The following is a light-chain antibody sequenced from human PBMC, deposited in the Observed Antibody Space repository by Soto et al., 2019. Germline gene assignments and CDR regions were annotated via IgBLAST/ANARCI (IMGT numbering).Light chain of an antibody. V-gene: IGKV1-39*01. CDR1: RTIGSY. CDR2: AAT. J-gene: IGKJ3*01. Sequence: DIHMTQSPSSLSASVGDRVTITCRASRTIGSYLNWYQQKPGTAPKLLIYAATSLQSGVPSRFSGSRSWAHVTVTINSLQPEEFATYDCQQSYDSPFIFGPGTKLDVK. CDR3: QQSYDSPFI.